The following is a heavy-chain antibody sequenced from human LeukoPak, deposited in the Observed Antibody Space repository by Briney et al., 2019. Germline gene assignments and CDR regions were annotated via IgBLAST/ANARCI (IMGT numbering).Heavy chain of an antibody. CDR1: GGSISSSSYY. J-gene: IGHJ4*02. V-gene: IGHV4-39*01. D-gene: IGHD3-22*01. CDR2: IYYSGST. CDR3: ARTGRMIVVANFDY. Sequence: PSETLSLTCTVSGGSISSSSYYWGWIRQPPGKGLEWIGSIYYSGSTYYNPSLKSRVTISVDTSKNQFSLKLSSVTAADTAVYYYARTGRMIVVANFDYWAREPWTPSPQ.